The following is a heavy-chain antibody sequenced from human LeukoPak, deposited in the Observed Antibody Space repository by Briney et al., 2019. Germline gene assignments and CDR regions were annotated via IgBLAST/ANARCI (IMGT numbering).Heavy chain of an antibody. CDR1: GGSISSYY. J-gene: IGHJ4*02. CDR2: IYFSGST. CDR3: ARTLRYFDWCFDY. D-gene: IGHD3-9*01. V-gene: IGHV4-59*01. Sequence: SETLSLTCTVSGGSISSYYWSWIRQPPGKGLEWIGYIYFSGSTNYNPSLKSRVTISVDTSKNQFSLKLSSVTAADTAVYYCARTLRYFDWCFDYWGQGTLVTVSS.